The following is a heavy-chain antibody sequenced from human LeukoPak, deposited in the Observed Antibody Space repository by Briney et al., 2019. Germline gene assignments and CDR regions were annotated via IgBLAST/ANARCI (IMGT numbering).Heavy chain of an antibody. Sequence: GSLRLSCAASGFTFSSYWMHWVRQAPGKGLEWVSYISSSSSTIYYADSVKGRFTISRDNAKNSLYLQMNSLRAEDTAVYYCARNYGDYYFDYWGQGTLVTVPS. CDR1: GFTFSSYW. J-gene: IGHJ4*02. CDR2: ISSSSSTI. V-gene: IGHV3-48*04. D-gene: IGHD4-17*01. CDR3: ARNYGDYYFDY.